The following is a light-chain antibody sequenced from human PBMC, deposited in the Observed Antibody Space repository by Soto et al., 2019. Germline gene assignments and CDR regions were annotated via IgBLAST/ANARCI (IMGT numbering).Light chain of an antibody. J-gene: IGKJ4*01. CDR2: KVY. V-gene: IGKV2-30*02. CDR3: MQGTHWPLT. CDR1: QSLVHSSGNTF. Sequence: DVVMTQSPLSLPVTIGQPASISCRSSQSLVHSSGNTFLNWFQQRPGQSPRRLIYKVYNRDSGVPERFSGSGSGTDFTLKISRVEAEDVGVYYCMQGTHWPLTFGGGTKVEIK.